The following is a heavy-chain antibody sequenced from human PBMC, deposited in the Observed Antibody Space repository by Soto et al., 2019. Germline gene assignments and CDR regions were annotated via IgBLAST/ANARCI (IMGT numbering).Heavy chain of an antibody. CDR2: IDSGSSIK. J-gene: IGHJ3*02. D-gene: IGHD5-12*01. CDR3: ARDDIVSSVGYAFDI. CDR1: EFTFSSYS. Sequence: GGSLRLSCAASEFTFSSYSMNWVRQAPGKGLEWVSYIDSGSSIKNYADSVKGRFTISRDNAKNPLYLQMNSLRDEDTAVYYCARDDIVSSVGYAFDIWGQGTMVTVSS. V-gene: IGHV3-48*02.